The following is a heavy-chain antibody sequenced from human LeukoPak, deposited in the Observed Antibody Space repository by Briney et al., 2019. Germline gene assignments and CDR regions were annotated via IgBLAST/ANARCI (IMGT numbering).Heavy chain of an antibody. V-gene: IGHV4-39*01. CDR1: GGSISSSSYY. CDR2: IYYSGST. CDR3: ARRDFSSWYLFDY. D-gene: IGHD6-13*01. Sequence: SETLSLTCTVSGGSISSSSYYWGWIRQPPGKGLEWIGSIYYSGSTYYNPSLKSRVTISVDTSKNQFSLKLSSVTAADTAVYYCARRDFSSWYLFDYCGQGTLVTVSS. J-gene: IGHJ4*02.